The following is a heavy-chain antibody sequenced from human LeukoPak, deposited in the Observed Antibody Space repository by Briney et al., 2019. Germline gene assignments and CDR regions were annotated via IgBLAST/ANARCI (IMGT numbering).Heavy chain of an antibody. V-gene: IGHV4-59*12. J-gene: IGHJ6*03. CDR1: GGSISNYY. D-gene: IGHD6-13*01. Sequence: SETLSLTCTVSGGSISNYYWSWIRQPPGKGLEWLGYIYYSGSTNYNPSLKSRVTISVDTSKNQFSLKLSSVTAADTAVYYCARRSIAAADYYYYMDVWGKGTTVTISS. CDR2: IYYSGST. CDR3: ARRSIAAADYYYYMDV.